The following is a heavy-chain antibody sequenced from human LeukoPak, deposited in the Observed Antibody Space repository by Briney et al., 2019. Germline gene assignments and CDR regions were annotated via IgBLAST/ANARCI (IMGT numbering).Heavy chain of an antibody. CDR3: ASHPGPIAAAGTRINWFDP. D-gene: IGHD6-13*01. V-gene: IGHV3-53*01. CDR1: GFTVSSNY. Sequence: GGSLRLSCAASGFTVSSNYMSWVRQAPGKGLEWVSVIYSGGSTYYADSVKGRFTISRDNSKNTLYLQMDSLRAEDTAVYYCASHPGPIAAAGTRINWFDPWGQGTLVTVSS. J-gene: IGHJ5*02. CDR2: IYSGGST.